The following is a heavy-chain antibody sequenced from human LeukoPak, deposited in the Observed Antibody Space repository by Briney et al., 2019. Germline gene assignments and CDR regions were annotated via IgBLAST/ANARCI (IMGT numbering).Heavy chain of an antibody. D-gene: IGHD4-23*01. V-gene: IGHV3-53*04. CDR1: GFTVSDNY. CDR3: ARGGPTVVTPDRAHYYDS. CDR2: IYSGGST. Sequence: AGGSLRLSCAASGFTVSDNYMYWVRQAPGKGLEWVSVIYSGGSTYYADSAKDRFTISRHSSRNTLYLQINSLRDDDSAMYYCARGGPTVVTPDRAHYYDSWGQGTLVIVSS. J-gene: IGHJ4*02.